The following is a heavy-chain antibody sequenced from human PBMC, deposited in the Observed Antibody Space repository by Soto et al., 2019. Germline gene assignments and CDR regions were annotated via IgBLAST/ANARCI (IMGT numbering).Heavy chain of an antibody. Sequence: ASVKVSCKASGYTFTGYYMHWVRQAPGQGLEWMGWINPNSGGTNYAQKFQGRVTMTRDTSISTAYMELSRLRSDDTAVYYCARDYHPGDTDYYYYGMDVWGQGTTVTVSS. CDR1: GYTFTGYY. CDR3: ARDYHPGDTDYYYYGMDV. J-gene: IGHJ6*02. D-gene: IGHD2-2*01. CDR2: INPNSGGT. V-gene: IGHV1-2*02.